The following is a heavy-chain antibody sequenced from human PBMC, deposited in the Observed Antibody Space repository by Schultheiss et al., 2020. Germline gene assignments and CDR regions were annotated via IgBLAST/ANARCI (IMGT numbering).Heavy chain of an antibody. CDR1: GGSISSGGYY. CDR2: IYYSGST. J-gene: IGHJ3*02. D-gene: IGHD3-22*01. Sequence: SETLSLTCTVSGGSISSGGYYWSWIRQHPGKGLEWIGYIYYSGSTYYNPSLKSRVTISVDTSKNQFSLKLSSVTAADTAVYYCARFRDYYDSRDAFDNWGQGTMVTVSS. CDR3: ARFRDYYDSRDAFDN. V-gene: IGHV4-31*03.